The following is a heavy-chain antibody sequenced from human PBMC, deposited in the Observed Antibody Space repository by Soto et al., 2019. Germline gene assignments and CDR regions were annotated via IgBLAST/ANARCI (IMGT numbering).Heavy chain of an antibody. CDR3: ARGPEVIAVARSAVDY. V-gene: IGHV4-34*01. J-gene: IGHJ4*02. D-gene: IGHD6-19*01. Sequence: QVQLQQWGAGLLKPSETLSLTCAVYGGSFSGYYWSWIRQPPGKGLEWIGEINHSGSTNYNPSLKSRVTISVDTSKNQFSLKLSSVTAADTAVYYCARGPEVIAVARSAVDYWGQGTLVNVSS. CDR2: INHSGST. CDR1: GGSFSGYY.